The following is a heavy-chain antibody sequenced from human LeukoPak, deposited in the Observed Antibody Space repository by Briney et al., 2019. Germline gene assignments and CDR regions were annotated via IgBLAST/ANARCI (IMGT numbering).Heavy chain of an antibody. CDR2: IYNTGST. V-gene: IGHV4-31*03. J-gene: IGHJ6*03. D-gene: IGHD2-2*01. Sequence: SETLSLTCTVSGGSVSSGNHYRRWIRQHPGKGLEWIGYIYNTGSTYSNPSLESRVTISVDTSKNQFSLKLTSVTAADTAVYYCALSDIVVVPAAIRDYYYYMDVWGKGTTVTVSS. CDR1: GGSVSSGNHY. CDR3: ALSDIVVVPAAIRDYYYYMDV.